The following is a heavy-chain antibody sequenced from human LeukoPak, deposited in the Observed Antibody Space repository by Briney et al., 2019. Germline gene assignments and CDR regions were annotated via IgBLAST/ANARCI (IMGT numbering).Heavy chain of an antibody. CDR1: GFTFSNAW. J-gene: IGHJ4*02. V-gene: IGHV3-15*01. D-gene: IGHD1-20*01. CDR3: ARERHNFGSFFDY. CDR2: IKSKTDGGTT. Sequence: GGSLRLSCAASGFTFSNAWMSWVRQAPGKGLEWVGRIKSKTDGGTTDYAAPVKGRFTISRDNAKNSLYLQMNSLRAEDAAVYYCARERHNFGSFFDYWGQGTLVTVSS.